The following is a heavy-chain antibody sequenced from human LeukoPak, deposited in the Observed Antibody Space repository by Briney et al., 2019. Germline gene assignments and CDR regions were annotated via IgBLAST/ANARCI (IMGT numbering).Heavy chain of an antibody. CDR2: IHPSGGST. D-gene: IGHD3-3*01. CDR1: GYTFTSYY. J-gene: IGHJ6*02. CDR3: ASQFRDFWSGYYTGIGLCGNYYYGMDV. Sequence: GGSLRLSCAASGYTFTSYYMHWVRQAPRQGLEWMGIIHPSGGSTSYAQKLQGRVTMTRDTSTSTVYIELSSLRSEDTAVYYWASQFRDFWSGYYTGIGLCGNYYYGMDVWGQGTTVTVSS. V-gene: IGHV1-46*01.